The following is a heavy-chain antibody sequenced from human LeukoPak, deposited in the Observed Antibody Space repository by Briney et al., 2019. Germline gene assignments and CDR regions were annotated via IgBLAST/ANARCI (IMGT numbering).Heavy chain of an antibody. D-gene: IGHD3-16*01. V-gene: IGHV1-2*02. J-gene: IGHJ4*02. CDR1: GYXFTGYY. CDR2: INPNSGAT. Sequence: ASVKVSCKASGYXFTGYYMHWVRQVPGQGLEWMGWINPNSGATNYARKFQGRVTMTRDTSISTAYMELNSLRSDDTAVYYCARSVSIDGYGGRFDYWGQGTLVTVSS. CDR3: ARSVSIDGYGGRFDY.